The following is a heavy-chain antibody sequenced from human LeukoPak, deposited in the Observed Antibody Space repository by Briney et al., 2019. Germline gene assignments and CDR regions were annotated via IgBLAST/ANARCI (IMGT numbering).Heavy chain of an antibody. CDR3: ARAATGDSSGYYGQNAFDI. CDR2: INHSGST. CDR1: GGSFSGYY. V-gene: IGHV4-34*01. J-gene: IGHJ3*02. D-gene: IGHD3-22*01. Sequence: PSETLSLTCAVYGGSFSGYYWSWIRQPPGKGLEWIGEINHSGSTNYNPSLKGRVTISVDTSKNQFSLKLSSVTAADTAVYYCARAATGDSSGYYGQNAFDIWGQGTMVTVSS.